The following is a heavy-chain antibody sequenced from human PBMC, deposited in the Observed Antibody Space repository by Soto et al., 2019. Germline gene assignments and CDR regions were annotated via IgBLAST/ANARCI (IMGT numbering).Heavy chain of an antibody. J-gene: IGHJ6*02. V-gene: IGHV6-1*01. D-gene: IGHD3-10*01. CDR2: TYYRSKWYN. CDR1: GDSVSSNSAA. Sequence: PSQTLSLTCAISGDSVSSNSAAWNWIRKSPSRGLEWLGRTYYRSKWYNDYAVSVKSRITINPDTSKNQFSLQLNSVTPEDTAVYYCARVEWFGELLGPHYGMDVWGQGTTVTVSS. CDR3: ARVEWFGELLGPHYGMDV.